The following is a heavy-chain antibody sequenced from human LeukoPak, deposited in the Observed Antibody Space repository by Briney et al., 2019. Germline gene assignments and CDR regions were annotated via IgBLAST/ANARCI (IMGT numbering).Heavy chain of an antibody. CDR3: ARDLVVVVAATSPTDYYYGMDV. CDR1: GFTFSSYS. Sequence: GGSLRLSCAASGFTFSSYSMNWVRQAPGKGLEWVSSISSRSSYIYYADSVKGRFTISRDNAKNSLYLQMNSLRAEDTAVYYCARDLVVVVAATSPTDYYYGMDVWGQGTTVTVSS. D-gene: IGHD2-15*01. CDR2: ISSRSSYI. V-gene: IGHV3-21*01. J-gene: IGHJ6*02.